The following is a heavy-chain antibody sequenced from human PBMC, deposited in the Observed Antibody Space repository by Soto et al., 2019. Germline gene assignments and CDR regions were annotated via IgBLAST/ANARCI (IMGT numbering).Heavy chain of an antibody. CDR1: GYTFTGYY. Sequence: QVQLVQSGAEVQKPGASVKVSCNASGYTFTGYYMHWVRQAPGQGLEWMGWINPNSDGTNYAQKFQGRVTMPRDTSIRTAYMGLSRLRSDDTAVYYCARDGGVGATPPDDWGQGTLVTVSS. J-gene: IGHJ4*02. V-gene: IGHV1-2*02. CDR3: ARDGGVGATPPDD. CDR2: INPNSDGT. D-gene: IGHD2-15*01.